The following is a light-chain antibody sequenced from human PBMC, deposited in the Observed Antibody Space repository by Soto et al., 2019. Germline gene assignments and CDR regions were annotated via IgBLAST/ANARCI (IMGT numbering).Light chain of an antibody. V-gene: IGKV2-28*01. CDR3: MQALQTPLT. CDR2: FGS. J-gene: IGKJ4*01. CDR1: ASLLHSNGYNC. Sequence: DLVMTQSPLSLPVTPGEPASISCRSSASLLHSNGYNCLDWYVQKPGQSPQLLIYFGSYRASGVPDRFSGSGSGTDFTLKIRRVEAEDVGVYYCMQALQTPLTFGGGTKVEIK.